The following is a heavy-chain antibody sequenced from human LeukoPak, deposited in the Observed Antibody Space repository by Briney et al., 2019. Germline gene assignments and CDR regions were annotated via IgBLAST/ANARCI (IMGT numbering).Heavy chain of an antibody. V-gene: IGHV3-74*01. CDR2: INSDESIT. CDR3: ARGLVPGFLDY. Sequence: GGSLRLSCAASGFTFSSSWMYSVRQTPGKGLVWGSRINSDESITTYADSVKGRFTISRDNAKNTLYLQMNSLRAEDTAVYYCARGLVPGFLDYWGQGTPVTVSS. D-gene: IGHD4-11*01. CDR1: GFTFSSSW. J-gene: IGHJ4*02.